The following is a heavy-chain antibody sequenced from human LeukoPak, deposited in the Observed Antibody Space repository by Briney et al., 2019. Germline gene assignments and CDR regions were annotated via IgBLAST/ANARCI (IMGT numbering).Heavy chain of an antibody. V-gene: IGHV3-66*02. Sequence: RTGGSLRLSCAVSGFSVSYYYMTWVRQAPGKGLEWVSLIRGSGETFYADSVKGRFTISRDDSKNTVYLQMNSLRAEDTAVYFCARRTGDTRFCSRFSCFLPDYWGQGTLVTVSS. CDR3: ARRTGDTRFCSRFSCFLPDY. CDR2: IRGSGET. J-gene: IGHJ4*02. D-gene: IGHD2-2*01. CDR1: GFSVSYYY.